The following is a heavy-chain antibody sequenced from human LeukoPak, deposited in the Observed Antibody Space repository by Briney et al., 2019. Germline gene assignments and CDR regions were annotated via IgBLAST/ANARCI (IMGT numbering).Heavy chain of an antibody. CDR3: ARAGAELLWFGESKGPFDY. J-gene: IGHJ4*02. D-gene: IGHD3-10*01. CDR2: IKPDGSEK. V-gene: IGHV3-7*01. Sequence: GGSLRLSCTASEMTFSSYWMSWVRQAPGKGLEWVANIKPDGSEKYYLDSVKGRFTFSRDNAKNSLYLQMNSLRAEDTAVYYCARAGAELLWFGESKGPFDYWGQGTLVTVSS. CDR1: EMTFSSYW.